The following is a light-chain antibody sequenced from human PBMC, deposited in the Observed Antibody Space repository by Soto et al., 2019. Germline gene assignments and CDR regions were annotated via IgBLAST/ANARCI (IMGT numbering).Light chain of an antibody. CDR2: AAS. CDR1: QSISSY. CDR3: XXXXXTPLT. Sequence: DIQMTQSPSSLSASVGDRVTITCRASQSISSYLNWYQQKPGKAPKLLIYAASSLQSGVPARFSGSGSGTDFTLTISSLXPEXXXXXXXXXXXXTPLTFGGGTKVEI. J-gene: IGKJ4*01. V-gene: IGKV1-39*01.